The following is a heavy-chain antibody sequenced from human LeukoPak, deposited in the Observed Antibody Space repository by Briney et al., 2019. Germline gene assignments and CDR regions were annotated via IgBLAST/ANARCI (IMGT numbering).Heavy chain of an antibody. CDR2: INEDGSEK. Sequence: PGGSLRLSCAASRFTFSTYWMSWVRQAPGKWLEWVASINEDGSEKYYVGSVKGRFTISRDNANNSVYLQMNSLRAEDTAVYYCARIGRGGSTYLYGSGVDDWGQGSLVTLSS. CDR1: RFTFSTYW. V-gene: IGHV3-7*01. CDR3: ARIGRGGSTYLYGSGVDD. D-gene: IGHD3-10*01. J-gene: IGHJ4*02.